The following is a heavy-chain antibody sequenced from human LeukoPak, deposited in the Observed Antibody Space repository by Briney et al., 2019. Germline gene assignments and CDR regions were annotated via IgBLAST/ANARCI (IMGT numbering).Heavy chain of an antibody. CDR1: GSTFSSYG. CDR2: IWYDGSNK. D-gene: IGHD2-21*02. Sequence: PGGSLRLSCAASGSTFSSYGMHWVRQAPGKGLEWVAVIWYDGSNKYYADSVKGRFTISRDNSKNTLYLQMNSLRAEDTAVYYCAKDYCGGDCYFDYWGQGTLVTVSS. CDR3: AKDYCGGDCYFDY. V-gene: IGHV3-33*06. J-gene: IGHJ4*02.